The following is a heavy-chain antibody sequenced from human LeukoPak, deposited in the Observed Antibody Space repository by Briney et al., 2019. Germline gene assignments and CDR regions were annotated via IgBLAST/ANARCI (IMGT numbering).Heavy chain of an antibody. Sequence: ASVKVSCKASGYTFTSYDINWVRQATGQGLEWMGWMNPNSGNTGYAQKFQGRVTMTRNTSISTAYMELSSLRSEDTAVYYCARTGAAAMTYYYYYGMDVWGQGTTVTVSS. CDR2: MNPNSGNT. V-gene: IGHV1-8*01. CDR1: GYTFTSYD. CDR3: ARTGAAAMTYYYYYGMDV. J-gene: IGHJ6*02. D-gene: IGHD2-2*01.